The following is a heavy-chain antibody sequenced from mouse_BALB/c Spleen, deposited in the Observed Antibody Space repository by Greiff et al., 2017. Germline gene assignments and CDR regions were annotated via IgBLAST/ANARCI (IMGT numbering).Heavy chain of an antibody. CDR3: ARRGGNYVGAMDY. CDR1: GYPFTSYW. Sequence: QLQQSGAELARPGASVKLSCKASGYPFTSYWMQWVKQRPGQGLEWIGAIYPGDGDTRYTQKFKGKATLTADKSSSTAYMQLSSLASEDSAVYYCARRGGNYVGAMDYWGQGTSVTVSS. J-gene: IGHJ4*01. CDR2: IYPGDGDT. D-gene: IGHD2-1*01. V-gene: IGHV1-87*01.